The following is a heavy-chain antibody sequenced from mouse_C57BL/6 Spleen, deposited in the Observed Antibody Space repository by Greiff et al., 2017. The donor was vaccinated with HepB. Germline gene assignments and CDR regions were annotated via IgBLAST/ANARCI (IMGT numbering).Heavy chain of an antibody. J-gene: IGHJ2*01. CDR3: TSDGYYVSFDY. CDR2: IRLKSDNYAT. V-gene: IGHV6-3*01. Sequence: EVKLMESGGGLVQPGGSMKLSCVASGFTFSNYWMNWVRQSPEKGLEWVAQIRLKSDNYATHYAESVKGRFTISRDDSKSRVYLQMNNLRAEDTGIYYCTSDGYYVSFDYWGQGTTLTVSS. D-gene: IGHD2-3*01. CDR1: GFTFSNYW.